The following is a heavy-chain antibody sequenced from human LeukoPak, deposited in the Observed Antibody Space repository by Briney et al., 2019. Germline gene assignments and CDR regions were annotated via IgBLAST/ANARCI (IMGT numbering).Heavy chain of an antibody. V-gene: IGHV1-18*01. CDR2: ISAYNGNT. CDR1: GYTFTSYG. J-gene: IGHJ4*02. D-gene: IGHD3-3*01. CDR3: ARVVIDFWSGYYTTYYFDY. Sequence: ASVKVSCKASGYTFTSYGISWVRQAPGQGLEWMGWISAYNGNTNYAQKPQGRVTMTTDTSTSTAYMELRSLRSDDTAVHYCARVVIDFWSGYYTTYYFDYWGQGTLVTVSS.